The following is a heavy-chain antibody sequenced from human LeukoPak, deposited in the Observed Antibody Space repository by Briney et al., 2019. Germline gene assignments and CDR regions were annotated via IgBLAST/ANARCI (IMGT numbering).Heavy chain of an antibody. J-gene: IGHJ6*02. CDR2: IRNKANNYAT. D-gene: IGHD1-26*01. CDR3: FRGAASGSYYGLGV. V-gene: IGHV3-73*01. CDR1: GLTFRDST. Sequence: QPGGSLRLSCAASGLTFRDSTMHWVRQASGKGLEWVGRIRNKANNYATAYATSVKGRFTLSRDDSKNTAYLQMNSLKTEDTALYYCFRGAASGSYYGLGVWGQGATVTVSS.